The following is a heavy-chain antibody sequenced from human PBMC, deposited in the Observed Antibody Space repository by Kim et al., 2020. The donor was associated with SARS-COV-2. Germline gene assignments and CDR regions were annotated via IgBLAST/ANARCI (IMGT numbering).Heavy chain of an antibody. CDR2: INGDGSYT. D-gene: IGHD1-1*01. Sequence: GGSLRLSCATSGFTFSSHWMHWVRQVPGKGLVWVSRINGDGSYTNYADSVKGRFTISRDNAKNTFYLQMNSLRGEDTAMYYCARGLAGTTGDEAFDIWGQGTMVTVSS. CDR1: GFTFSSHW. CDR3: ARGLAGTTGDEAFDI. J-gene: IGHJ3*02. V-gene: IGHV3-74*01.